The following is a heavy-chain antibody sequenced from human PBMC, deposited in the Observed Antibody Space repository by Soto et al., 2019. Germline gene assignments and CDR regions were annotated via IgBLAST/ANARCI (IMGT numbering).Heavy chain of an antibody. CDR1: GGSISSSSYY. V-gene: IGHV4-39*01. Sequence: ASETLSLTCTVSGGSISSSSYYWGWIRQPPGKGLEWIGSIYYSGSTYYNPSLKSRVTISVDTSKNQFSLKLSSVTAADTAVYYCARQGRGDFWSGYNWFDPWGQGTLVTVSS. CDR3: ARQGRGDFWSGYNWFDP. CDR2: IYYSGST. J-gene: IGHJ5*02. D-gene: IGHD3-3*01.